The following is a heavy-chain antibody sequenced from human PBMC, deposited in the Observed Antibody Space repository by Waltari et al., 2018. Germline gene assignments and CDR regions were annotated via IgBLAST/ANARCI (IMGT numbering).Heavy chain of an antibody. CDR1: GFSFSDNY. D-gene: IGHD3-9*01. CDR2: IKNRAHGHAT. CDR3: VRDDWGLDY. Sequence: VQLVESGGGLIQSGGSLRLSCAASGFSFSDNYMDWVRQARGKGLEWVGRIKNRAHGHATDYATSVRGRFTISRDNSRASLFLEMNSLQTEDTAVYYCVRDDWGLDYWGQGTLVTVSS. V-gene: IGHV3-72*01. J-gene: IGHJ4*02.